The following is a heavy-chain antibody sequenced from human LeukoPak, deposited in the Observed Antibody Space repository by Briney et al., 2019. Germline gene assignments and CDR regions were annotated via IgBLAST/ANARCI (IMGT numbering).Heavy chain of an antibody. D-gene: IGHD6-19*01. CDR2: IIPIFGTA. Sequence: SVKVSCKASGGTFSSYAISWVRQAPGQGLEWMGGIIPIFGTANYAQKFQGRVTITADKSTSTAYMEPSSLRSEDTAVYYCARGALPGIAVADYWGQGTLVTVSS. J-gene: IGHJ4*02. CDR1: GGTFSSYA. CDR3: ARGALPGIAVADY. V-gene: IGHV1-69*06.